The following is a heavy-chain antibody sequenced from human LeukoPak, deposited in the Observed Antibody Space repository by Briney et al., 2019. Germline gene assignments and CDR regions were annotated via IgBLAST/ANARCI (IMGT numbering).Heavy chain of an antibody. Sequence: PGGSLRLSCAASGFTFSSYGMHWVRQAPGKGLEWVAFIRYDGSNKYYADSVKGRFTISRDNSKNTLYLQMNSLGAEDTAVYYCAKSRVIAAAGTDWFDPWGQGTLVTVSS. CDR1: GFTFSSYG. CDR3: AKSRVIAAAGTDWFDP. J-gene: IGHJ5*02. D-gene: IGHD6-13*01. CDR2: IRYDGSNK. V-gene: IGHV3-30*02.